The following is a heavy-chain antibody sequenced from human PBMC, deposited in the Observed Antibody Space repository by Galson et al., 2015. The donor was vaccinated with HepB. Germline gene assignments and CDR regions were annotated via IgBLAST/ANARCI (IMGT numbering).Heavy chain of an antibody. V-gene: IGHV1-2*02. CDR2: INPDSGGT. CDR3: ARVIGDFHAFDI. CDR1: GYTFTGYY. J-gene: IGHJ3*02. Sequence: CKASGYTFTGYYIHWVRQAPGQGLEWMGWINPDSGGTTYAQKFQGGVTMPRDTSITTAYMELSRLTSDDTAVYYCARVIGDFHAFDIWGHGTMVTVSA. D-gene: IGHD3-22*01.